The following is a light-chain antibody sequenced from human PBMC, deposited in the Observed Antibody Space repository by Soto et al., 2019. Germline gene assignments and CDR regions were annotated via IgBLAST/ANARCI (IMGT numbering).Light chain of an antibody. CDR1: QSLSNY. V-gene: IGKV1-39*01. CDR3: QQSYSTPHT. CDR2: AAS. J-gene: IGKJ2*01. Sequence: DIQMTQSPSSLSASVGDRVTITCRASQSLSNYLNWYQQKPGKAPNLLIYAASTLQSGVPSRFSGSGSGADFTPTISSLQPEDFATYYCQQSYSTPHTFGQGTKLEIK.